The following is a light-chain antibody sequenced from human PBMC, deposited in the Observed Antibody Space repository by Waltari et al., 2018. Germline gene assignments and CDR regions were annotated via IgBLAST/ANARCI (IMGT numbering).Light chain of an antibody. V-gene: IGLV2-23*02. CDR3: CSYAGRGTYV. J-gene: IGLJ1*01. Sequence: QSALTQPASVSGTPGQSITISCTGTTSDVGNYDLVSWYQQHPGKAPKLLLCEFIKRPSGVASRFSGSKSGNTASLTISGLQGEDEADYYCCSYAGRGTYVFGSGTKVTVL. CDR1: TSDVGNYDL. CDR2: EFI.